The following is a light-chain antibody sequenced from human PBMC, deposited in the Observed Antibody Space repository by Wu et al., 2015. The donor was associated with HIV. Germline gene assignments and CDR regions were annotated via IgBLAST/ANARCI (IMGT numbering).Light chain of an antibody. J-gene: IGKJ1*01. CDR2: AAS. CDR1: QSIGSY. V-gene: IGKV1-39*01. Sequence: DIQMTQSPSSLSASVGDRVTITCRASQSIGSYLHWYQQKLGAAPKLLIYAASNLQSGVPSRFSGSGSGTDFTLTISSLQPEDFATYYCQQTYNTPKTFGQGTEVEIK. CDR3: QQTYNTPKT.